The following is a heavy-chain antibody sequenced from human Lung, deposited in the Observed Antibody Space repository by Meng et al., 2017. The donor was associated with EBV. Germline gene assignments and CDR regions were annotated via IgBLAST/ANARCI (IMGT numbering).Heavy chain of an antibody. J-gene: IGHJ4*02. Sequence: QMQLVQSGSELKKPGASVRISCKASGYTFTTYGMNWVRQAPGQGLEWMGWININTGNPTYAQGFTGRFVFSLDTSVSTAYLQIDSLRADDTAVYYCARGNGWRFDYWGQGTLVTVSS. D-gene: IGHD6-19*01. CDR2: ININTGNP. V-gene: IGHV7-4-1*01. CDR3: ARGNGWRFDY. CDR1: GYTFTTYG.